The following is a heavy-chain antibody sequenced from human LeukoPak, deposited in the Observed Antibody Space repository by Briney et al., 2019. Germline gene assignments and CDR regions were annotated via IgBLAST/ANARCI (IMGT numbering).Heavy chain of an antibody. V-gene: IGHV3-23*01. CDR1: GFTFNNYA. D-gene: IGHD1-7*01. J-gene: IGHJ3*02. Sequence: PGGSLRLSCGVSGFTFNNYAMSWVRQAPGKGLEWVSGISSSGGNTYYGESVEGRFTISRDNSENTLYLQMNSLRAEDTAVYYCARTYAFDIWGQGTMVTVSS. CDR3: ARTYAFDI. CDR2: ISSSGGNT.